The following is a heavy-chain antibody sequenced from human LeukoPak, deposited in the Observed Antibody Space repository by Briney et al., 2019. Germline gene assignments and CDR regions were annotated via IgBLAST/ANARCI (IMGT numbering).Heavy chain of an antibody. CDR2: IYYSGST. J-gene: IGHJ5*02. CDR3: ARVLGSSGWYGTGGVVWFDP. V-gene: IGHV4-59*01. Sequence: SETLSLTCSVSGGSISSYYWSWIRQPPGKGLEWIGYIYYSGSTNYNPSLKSRVTISVDTSKNQFSLKLSSVTAADTAVYYCARVLGSSGWYGTGGVVWFDPWGQGTLVTVSS. D-gene: IGHD6-19*01. CDR1: GGSISSYY.